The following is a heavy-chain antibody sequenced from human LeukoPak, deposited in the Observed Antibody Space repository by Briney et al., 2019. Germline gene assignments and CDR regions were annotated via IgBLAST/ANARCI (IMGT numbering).Heavy chain of an antibody. CDR2: IRYDGSNK. CDR3: ARSSLYRCGGDCVPSDIQELPRSYYMDV. CDR1: GFTLSSYG. D-gene: IGHD2-21*02. J-gene: IGHJ6*03. Sequence: AGGSLRLSCAASGFTLSSYGMHWVRQAPGKGLEWVAFIRYDGSNKYYADSVKGRFTISRDNSKNTLYLHVNSLRSEDTAVYYCARSSLYRCGGDCVPSDIQELPRSYYMDVWGKGTTVTVSS. V-gene: IGHV3-30*02.